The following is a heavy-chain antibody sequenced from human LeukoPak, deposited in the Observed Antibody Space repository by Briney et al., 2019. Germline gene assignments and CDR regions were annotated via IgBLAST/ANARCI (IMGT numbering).Heavy chain of an antibody. CDR3: TTGSPDYYGSVTYYFDY. J-gene: IGHJ4*02. D-gene: IGHD3-10*01. Sequence: GGSLRLSCAASGFTFSNAWMSWVRQAPGKGLEWVGRIKSKTDGGTTDYAAPVKGRFTISRDDSKNTLYLQMNSLKTEDTAVYYCTTGSPDYYGSVTYYFDYWGQGTLVTVSS. V-gene: IGHV3-15*01. CDR1: GFTFSNAW. CDR2: IKSKTDGGTT.